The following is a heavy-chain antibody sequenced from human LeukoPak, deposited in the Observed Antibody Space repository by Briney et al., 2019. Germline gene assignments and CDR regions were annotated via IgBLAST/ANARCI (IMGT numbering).Heavy chain of an antibody. J-gene: IGHJ4*02. Sequence: GASVKVSCKASGYTFTDYYIHWVRQAPGKGLEWRGGFDPEDGETIYAQKFQGRVTMTEDTSTDTAYMELSSLRSEDTAVYYCATGQWLVPVLLSNWGQGTLVTVSS. CDR2: FDPEDGET. CDR1: GYTFTDYY. V-gene: IGHV1-24*01. CDR3: ATGQWLVPVLLSN. D-gene: IGHD6-19*01.